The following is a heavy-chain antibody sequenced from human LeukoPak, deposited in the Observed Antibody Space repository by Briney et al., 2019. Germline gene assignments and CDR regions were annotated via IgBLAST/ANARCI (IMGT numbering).Heavy chain of an antibody. CDR3: AKDRGATIPAYYFDY. CDR1: GFTFSSYG. D-gene: IGHD5-24*01. Sequence: GRSLRLSCAASGFTFSSYGMHWVRQAPGKGLEWVAVISYDGSNKYYADSVKGRFTISRDNSKNTLYLQMNSLRAEDTAVYYCAKDRGATIPAYYFDYWGQGTLVTVSS. V-gene: IGHV3-30*18. J-gene: IGHJ4*02. CDR2: ISYDGSNK.